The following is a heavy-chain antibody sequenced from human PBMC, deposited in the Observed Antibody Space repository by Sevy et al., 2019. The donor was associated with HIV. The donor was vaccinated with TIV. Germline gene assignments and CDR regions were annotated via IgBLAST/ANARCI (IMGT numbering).Heavy chain of an antibody. J-gene: IGHJ4*02. CDR3: ARTSSYGSGNYFDY. D-gene: IGHD3-10*01. CDR1: GYTFTIYG. Sequence: ASVKVSCKASGYTFTIYGISWVRQAPEQGLEWMGWISAYSGNSNYAQNLQGRVTMTTDTSTTTAYMELRSLRFDDTAVYYCARTSSYGSGNYFDYWGQGTLVTVSS. CDR2: ISAYSGNS. V-gene: IGHV1-18*01.